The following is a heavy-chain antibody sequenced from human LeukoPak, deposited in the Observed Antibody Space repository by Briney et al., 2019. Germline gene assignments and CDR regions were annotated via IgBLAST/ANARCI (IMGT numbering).Heavy chain of an antibody. Sequence: PSETLSLTCTVSGGSISDYYWTWIRQPPGKGLEWIGYIHYTGSTNYNPSLKSRVIISVDTSKNQFALKLSSVTAADTAVYYCARVSGADSSPFDYWGQGTLVTVSS. V-gene: IGHV4-59*01. CDR2: IHYTGST. J-gene: IGHJ4*02. CDR1: GGSISDYY. D-gene: IGHD3-22*01. CDR3: ARVSGADSSPFDY.